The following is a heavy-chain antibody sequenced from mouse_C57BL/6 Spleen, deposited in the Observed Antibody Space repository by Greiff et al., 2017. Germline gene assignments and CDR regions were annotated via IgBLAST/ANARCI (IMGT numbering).Heavy chain of an antibody. J-gene: IGHJ3*01. CDR2: ISSGSSTI. Sequence: EVKLMESGGGLVKPGGSLKLSCAASGFTFSDYGMHWVRQAPEKGLEWVAYISSGSSTIYYADTVKGRYTITRDNAKNTRSLQMTSLRSEDTAMYYCAGSYYGSSWFAYWCQGTMVTVSA. D-gene: IGHD1-1*01. V-gene: IGHV5-17*01. CDR1: GFTFSDYG. CDR3: AGSYYGSSWFAY.